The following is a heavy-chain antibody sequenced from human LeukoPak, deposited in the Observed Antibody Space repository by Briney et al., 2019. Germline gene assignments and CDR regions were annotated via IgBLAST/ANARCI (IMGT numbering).Heavy chain of an antibody. Sequence: ASVKVSCKASGGTFSSYAINWVRQAPGQGLEWMGGIIPIFGTANYAQKSQGRVTITADESTSTAYMELSSLRSEDTAVYYCARVGSSTSCFMCGLPVWGQGTTVTVSS. V-gene: IGHV1-69*13. CDR3: ARVGSSTSCFMCGLPV. D-gene: IGHD2-2*01. CDR1: GGTFSSYA. CDR2: IIPIFGTA. J-gene: IGHJ6*02.